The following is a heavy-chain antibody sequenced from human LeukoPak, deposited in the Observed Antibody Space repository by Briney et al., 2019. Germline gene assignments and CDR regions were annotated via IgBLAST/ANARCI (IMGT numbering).Heavy chain of an antibody. J-gene: IGHJ5*02. CDR3: ARDWTGYSPFDP. D-gene: IGHD3/OR15-3a*01. CDR2: ISAYNGNT. Sequence: ASVKVCCKASGYTLTSYGISWVRQAPGQGLEWMGWISAYNGNTNYAQKLQGRVTMTTDTSTSTAYMELRSLRSDDTAVYYCARDWTGYSPFDPWGQGTLVTVSS. V-gene: IGHV1-18*01. CDR1: GYTLTSYG.